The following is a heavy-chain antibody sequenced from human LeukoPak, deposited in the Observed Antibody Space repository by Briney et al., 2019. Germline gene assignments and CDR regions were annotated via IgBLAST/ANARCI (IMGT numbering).Heavy chain of an antibody. D-gene: IGHD4-17*01. J-gene: IGHJ4*02. CDR2: IKQDGSEK. CDR1: GGTFGSFW. V-gene: IGHV3-7*05. Sequence: GGSLRLSCAADGGTFGSFWIRWDRQAPGKGLEWVANIKQDGSEKYYVDSVKGRFTISRDNAKNSLYLQMNSMRAEDTAVNYCARAPGSGAYLFDYWGQGALVTVSS. CDR3: ARAPGSGAYLFDY.